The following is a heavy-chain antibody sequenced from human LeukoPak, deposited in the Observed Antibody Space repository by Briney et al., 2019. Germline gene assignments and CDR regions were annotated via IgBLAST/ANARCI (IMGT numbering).Heavy chain of an antibody. CDR2: ISSSSSYI. CDR3: ARDRYDRSGYYDY. D-gene: IGHD3-22*01. CDR1: GFTLSSYS. V-gene: IGHV3-21*01. J-gene: IGHJ4*02. Sequence: GGSLRLSCAASGFTLSSYSMNWVRQAPGKGLEWVSSISSSSSYIHYKDSVKGRFTISRDNTKKSLYLQMNSLRAEDTAVYYCARDRYDRSGYYDYWGQGTLVTVSS.